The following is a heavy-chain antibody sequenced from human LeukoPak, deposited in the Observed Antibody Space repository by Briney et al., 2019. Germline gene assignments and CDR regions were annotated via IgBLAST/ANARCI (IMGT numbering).Heavy chain of an antibody. J-gene: IGHJ4*02. CDR1: GYSFTSYW. D-gene: IGHD1-26*01. Sequence: GESLNTSCKGSGYSFTSYWIGWVRQMPGRGLEWMGIIYPGDSDNRYSPSFQGQVTISADKPLSTAYLQWSSMKASDTAMYYCARLAAGGRHPWGWDRYYFAYWGQGPLVTVS. CDR3: ARLAAGGRHPWGWDRYYFAY. CDR2: IYPGDSDN. V-gene: IGHV5-51*01.